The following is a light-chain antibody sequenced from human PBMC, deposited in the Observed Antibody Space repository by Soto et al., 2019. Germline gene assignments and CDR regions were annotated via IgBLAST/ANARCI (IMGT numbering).Light chain of an antibody. CDR1: SSDVGGYNY. CDR2: DVS. Sequence: QSALTQPASVSGSPGQSITISCTGTSSDVGGYNYVSWYQQLPGKAPKLMIYDVSDRPSGVPDRFSGSKSGTSASLAITGLQGEDEGDYYCQSYDSNLSGSLFGGGTKLTVL. J-gene: IGLJ2*01. CDR3: QSYDSNLSGSL. V-gene: IGLV2-14*01.